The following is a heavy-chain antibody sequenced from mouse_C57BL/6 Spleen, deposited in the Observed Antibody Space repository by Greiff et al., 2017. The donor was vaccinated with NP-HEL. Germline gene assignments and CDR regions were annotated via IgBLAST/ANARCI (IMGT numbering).Heavy chain of an antibody. CDR2: ISSGGSYT. J-gene: IGHJ4*01. CDR3: ARHYYYGSSPYYYAMDY. Sequence: EVQLVESGGDLVKPGGSLKLSCAASGFTFSSYGMSWVRQTPDKRLEWVATISSGGSYTYYPDSVKGRFTISRDNAKNTLYLQMSSLKSEDTAMYYCARHYYYGSSPYYYAMDYWGQGTSVTVSS. CDR1: GFTFSSYG. V-gene: IGHV5-6*01. D-gene: IGHD1-1*01.